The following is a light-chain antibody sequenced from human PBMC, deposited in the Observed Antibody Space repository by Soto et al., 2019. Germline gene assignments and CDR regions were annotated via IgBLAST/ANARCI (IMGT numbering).Light chain of an antibody. CDR3: EQYGSSPLIT. CDR1: QSVSSSY. J-gene: IGKJ5*01. Sequence: EIVLTQSPGTLSLSPGERATLSSRASQSVSSSYLAWYQQKPGQAPRLLIYGASSTGTGIPDRFSGSGSGTDFTLTINRLEPEDFAVYYCEQYGSSPLITCGQGTRLESK. V-gene: IGKV3-20*01. CDR2: GAS.